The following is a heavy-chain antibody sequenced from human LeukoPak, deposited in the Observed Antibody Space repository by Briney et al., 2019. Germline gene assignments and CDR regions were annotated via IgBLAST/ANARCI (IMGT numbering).Heavy chain of an antibody. D-gene: IGHD3-22*01. CDR2: IHYSGNT. CDR1: GGSISSSNYY. J-gene: IGHJ5*02. CDR3: ARVGHYYDGSAPGWFDP. V-gene: IGHV4-39*07. Sequence: PSETLSLTCTVSGGSISSSNYYWGWIRQPPGKGLEWIGSIHYSGNTYFNPSLKSRVTISVDTSKNQLSLKLSSVTAADTAVYYCARVGHYYDGSAPGWFDPWGQGTLVTVSS.